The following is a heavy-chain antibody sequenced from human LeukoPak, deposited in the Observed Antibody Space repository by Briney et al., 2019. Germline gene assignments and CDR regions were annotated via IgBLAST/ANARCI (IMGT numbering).Heavy chain of an antibody. V-gene: IGHV4-31*03. D-gene: IGHD2/OR15-2a*01. J-gene: IGHJ5*02. Sequence: SQTLSLTCTVSGGCITSGGYYWSWIRQHPGKGLEWIGYIHYTGSTYYNPSLKSRVTISVDTSKNQFSLNLSSVTAADTAVYYCARRPNSNNWFDPWGQGTLVTVSS. CDR3: ARRPNSNNWFDP. CDR2: IHYTGST. CDR1: GGCITSGGYY.